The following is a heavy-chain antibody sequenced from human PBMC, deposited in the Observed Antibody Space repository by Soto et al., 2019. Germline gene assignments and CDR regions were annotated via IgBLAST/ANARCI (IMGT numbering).Heavy chain of an antibody. CDR2: IYYSGST. D-gene: IGHD5-12*01. Sequence: SETLSLTCTVSGGSISSSSYYWSWIRQPPGKGLEWIGSIYYSGSTYYNPSLKSRVTISVDTSKKQFSLKLSSVTAADTAVYYCARRRDGYNYGYFDYWGQGTLVTVSS. CDR1: GGSISSSSYY. J-gene: IGHJ4*02. CDR3: ARRRDGYNYGYFDY. V-gene: IGHV4-39*01.